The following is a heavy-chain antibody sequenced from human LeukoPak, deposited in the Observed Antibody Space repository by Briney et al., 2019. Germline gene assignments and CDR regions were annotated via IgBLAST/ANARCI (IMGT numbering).Heavy chain of an antibody. CDR1: GGSISSYY. CDR3: ARVVAVAGTFPDS. D-gene: IGHD6-19*01. Sequence: SETLSLTCTVSGGSISSYYWSWIRQPAGKGLEWIGNIYYTGTTYYAPSLKSRVTISIDTSKSQFSLKVSSVTAADTAVYYCARVVAVAGTFPDSWGQGTLVTVSS. CDR2: IYYTGTT. J-gene: IGHJ4*02. V-gene: IGHV4-59*12.